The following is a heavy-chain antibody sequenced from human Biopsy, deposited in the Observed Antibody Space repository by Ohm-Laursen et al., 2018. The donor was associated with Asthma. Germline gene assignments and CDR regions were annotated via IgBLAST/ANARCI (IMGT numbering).Heavy chain of an antibody. CDR1: GFSVSTKY. Sequence: SLRLSCSASGFSVSTKYMSWVRQAPGKGLEWVSLIYSGDNTYYADSVKGRFTISRDHSKLYLQMNNLRAEDMAVYHCARISRLGYNSLDYGMDVWGQGTTVTVSS. V-gene: IGHV3-53*01. CDR2: IYSGDNT. D-gene: IGHD5-24*01. CDR3: ARISRLGYNSLDYGMDV. J-gene: IGHJ6*02.